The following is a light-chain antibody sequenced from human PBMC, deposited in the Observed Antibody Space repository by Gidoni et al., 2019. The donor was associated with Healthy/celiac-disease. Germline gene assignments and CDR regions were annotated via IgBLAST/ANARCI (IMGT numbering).Light chain of an antibody. Sequence: DIQLTQSPSSLSASVGDRVTITCQASQDISNYLNWYQQKPGKAPKLLIYDASNLETGVPSRFSGSGSGTDFTFTSSSLQPEDIVTYYCQQYDNLPTFGQGTRLEIK. CDR1: QDISNY. V-gene: IGKV1-33*01. J-gene: IGKJ5*01. CDR2: DAS. CDR3: QQYDNLPT.